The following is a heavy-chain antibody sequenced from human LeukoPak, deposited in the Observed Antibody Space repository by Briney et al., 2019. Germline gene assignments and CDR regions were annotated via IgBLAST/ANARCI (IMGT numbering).Heavy chain of an antibody. V-gene: IGHV3-30*04. J-gene: IGHJ5*02. CDR2: ISYDGSNK. CDR3: ARDRGQWLRLRGWFDP. D-gene: IGHD5-12*01. Sequence: PGGSLRLSCAASGFTFSSYAMHWVRQAPGKGLEWVAVISYDGSNKYYADSVKGRFTISRDNAKNSLYLQMNSLRAEDTAVYYCARDRGQWLRLRGWFDPWGQGTLVTVSS. CDR1: GFTFSSYA.